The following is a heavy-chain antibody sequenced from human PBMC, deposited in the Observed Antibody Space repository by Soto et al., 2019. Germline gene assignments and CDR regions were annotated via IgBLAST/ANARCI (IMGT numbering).Heavy chain of an antibody. J-gene: IGHJ6*02. Sequence: QVQLVESGGGVVQPGRSLRLSCAASGFTFSSYGMHWVRQAPGKGLEWVAVIWYDGSNKYYADSVKGRFTISRDNSKNTLYLQMNRLRAEDTAVSCCAREEGVSSYGYVPYYYGMDVWGQGTTVTVSS. CDR1: GFTFSSYG. CDR2: IWYDGSNK. V-gene: IGHV3-33*01. CDR3: AREEGVSSYGYVPYYYGMDV. D-gene: IGHD5-18*01.